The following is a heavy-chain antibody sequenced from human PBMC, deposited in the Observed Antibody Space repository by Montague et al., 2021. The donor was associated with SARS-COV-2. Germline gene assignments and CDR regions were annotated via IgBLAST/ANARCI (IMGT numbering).Heavy chain of an antibody. CDR3: ARHVSNLRAAVDYFDY. CDR1: GGTISTDNLYWY. Sequence: SETLSLTCLVSGGTISTDNLYWYWAWIRQPPGKGLEWIGSIFHNGDSYYNPPLNTRVTISIDTSRNHFSPSLTSVTAPDTAVYYCARHVSNLRAAVDYFDYWGQGTPVTVSS. CDR2: IFHNGDS. D-gene: IGHD5/OR15-5a*01. J-gene: IGHJ4*02. V-gene: IGHV4-39*01.